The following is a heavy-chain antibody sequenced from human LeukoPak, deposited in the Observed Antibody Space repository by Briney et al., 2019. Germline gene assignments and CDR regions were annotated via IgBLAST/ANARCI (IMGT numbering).Heavy chain of an antibody. V-gene: IGHV1-2*02. CDR1: GYTFTSYD. CDR3: ARERTSWADLSGLYYFDY. CDR2: INPNSGGT. J-gene: IGHJ4*02. Sequence: GASVKVSCKASGYTFTSYDINWVRQATGQGLEWMGWINPNSGGTNYAQKFQGRVTMTRDTSISTAYMELSRLRSDDTAVYYCARERTSWADLSGLYYFDYWGQGTLVTVSS. D-gene: IGHD2-2*01.